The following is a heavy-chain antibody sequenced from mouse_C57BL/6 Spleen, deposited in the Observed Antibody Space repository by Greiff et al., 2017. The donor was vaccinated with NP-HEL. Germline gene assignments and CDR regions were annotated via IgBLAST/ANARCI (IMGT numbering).Heavy chain of an antibody. V-gene: IGHV1-55*01. Sequence: QVQLQQPGAELVKPGASVKMSCKASGYTFTSYWITWVKQRPGQGLEWIGDIYPGSGSTNYNEKFKSKATLTVDTSSSTAYMQLSSLTSEDSAVYYCARRNPVYYSNLGYAMDYWGQGTSVTVSS. CDR1: GYTFTSYW. CDR3: ARRNPVYYSNLGYAMDY. J-gene: IGHJ4*01. CDR2: IYPGSGST. D-gene: IGHD2-5*01.